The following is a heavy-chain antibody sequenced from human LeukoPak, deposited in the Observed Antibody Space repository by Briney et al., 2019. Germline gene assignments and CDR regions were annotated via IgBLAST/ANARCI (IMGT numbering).Heavy chain of an antibody. V-gene: IGHV4-39*01. CDR1: GGSIISSTYY. CDR2: IYYSGTT. CDR3: ARHSRGYYDSTGYYYGSHAFDI. J-gene: IGHJ3*02. D-gene: IGHD3-22*01. Sequence: SETLSLTCTVSGGSIISSTYYWGWIRQPPGKGLGWIGSIYYSGTTYYNPSLKSRVTISVDTSRNQFSLKLISVTAADTAVFHCARHSRGYYDSTGYYYGSHAFDIWGQGTMVTVSS.